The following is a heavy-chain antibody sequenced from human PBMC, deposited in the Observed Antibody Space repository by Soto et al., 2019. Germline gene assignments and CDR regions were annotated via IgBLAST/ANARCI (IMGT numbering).Heavy chain of an antibody. CDR1: GDSVSSNTYF. V-gene: IGHV4-61*01. Sequence: QMHLQESGPGLVKPSETLSLTCTVSGDSVSSNTYFWSWIRQPPGKRLEWLGYIYYNENTNYNPSLRSRINISLTTSNNQFSLRLASVTVADTAVDYCARRAYGGDYWGQGIVVSVSS. D-gene: IGHD4-17*01. J-gene: IGHJ4*02. CDR3: ARRAYGGDY. CDR2: IYYNENT.